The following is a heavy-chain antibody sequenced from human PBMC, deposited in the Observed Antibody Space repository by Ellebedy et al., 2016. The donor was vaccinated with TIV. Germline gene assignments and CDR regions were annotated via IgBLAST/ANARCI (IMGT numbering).Heavy chain of an antibody. J-gene: IGHJ4*02. CDR2: IYSGGST. CDR1: GFTVSSNY. CDR3: ARDCCTWRHFGY. D-gene: IGHD3-3*02. V-gene: IGHV3-66*01. Sequence: PGGSLRLSCEGSGFTVSSNYMSWVRQAPGKGLEWVSVIYSGGSTYYADPVKGRFTISRDNSKNTLYLQMNSLRAEDTAVYYCARDCCTWRHFGYWGQGTLVTVSS.